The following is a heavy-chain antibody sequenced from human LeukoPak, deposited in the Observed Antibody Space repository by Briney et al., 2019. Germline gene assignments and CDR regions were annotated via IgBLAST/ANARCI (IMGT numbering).Heavy chain of an antibody. CDR3: ARDWDNYFDY. D-gene: IGHD1-26*01. Sequence: SETLSLTCDVSGGSIDITNYWSWIRQPPGKGLEWIGSIYYSGSTYYNPSLKSRVTISVDTSKNQFSLKLSSVTAADTAVYYCARDWDNYFDYWGQGTLVTVSS. CDR2: IYYSGST. V-gene: IGHV4-39*02. CDR1: GGSIDITNY. J-gene: IGHJ4*02.